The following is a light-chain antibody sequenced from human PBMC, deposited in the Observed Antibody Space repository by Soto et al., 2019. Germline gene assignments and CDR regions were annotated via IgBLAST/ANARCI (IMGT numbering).Light chain of an antibody. CDR2: AAS. J-gene: IGKJ4*01. Sequence: DIRMTQSPSSVSASVGDSVTITCRASQDIRSWLAWYQQKPGKAPKLLIYAASNLQSGVPSRFSGSGSGTDFTLTISSLQPEDFATYYCQQSNSFHLTFGGGTTVQVK. CDR3: QQSNSFHLT. CDR1: QDIRSW. V-gene: IGKV1D-12*01.